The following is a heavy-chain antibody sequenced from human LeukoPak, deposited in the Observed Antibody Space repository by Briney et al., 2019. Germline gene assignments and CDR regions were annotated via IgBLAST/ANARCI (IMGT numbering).Heavy chain of an antibody. CDR3: ASATGTDRRIDY. D-gene: IGHD1-1*01. V-gene: IGHV4-39*07. J-gene: IGHJ4*02. Sequence: PSETLSLTCTVSGGSISSSSYYWGWIRQPPGKGLEWIGSIYYSGSTYYNPSLKSRVTISVDTSKNQFSLKLSSVTAAGTAVYYCASATGTDRRIDYWGQGTLVTVSS. CDR1: GGSISSSSYY. CDR2: IYYSGST.